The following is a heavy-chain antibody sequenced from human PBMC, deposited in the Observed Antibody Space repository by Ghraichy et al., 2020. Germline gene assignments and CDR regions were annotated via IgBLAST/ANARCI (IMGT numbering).Heavy chain of an antibody. CDR2: TYYRSKWYN. D-gene: IGHD1-26*01. Sequence: SQTLSLTCAISGDSVSSNSAGWNWIRQSPSRGLEWLGRTYYRSKWYNDYAVSVKSRITINPDTFKNQFSLQLNSVTPEDTAVYYCARVGLYYFDFWGQGTLVTVSS. V-gene: IGHV6-1*01. J-gene: IGHJ4*02. CDR3: ARVGLYYFDF. CDR1: GDSVSSNSAG.